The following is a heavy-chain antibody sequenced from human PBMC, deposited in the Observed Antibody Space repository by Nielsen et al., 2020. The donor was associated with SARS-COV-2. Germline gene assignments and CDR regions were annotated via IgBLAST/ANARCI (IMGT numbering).Heavy chain of an antibody. CDR3: AREGAGSSVYYGLDV. J-gene: IGHJ6*02. V-gene: IGHV3-33*08. CDR2: IWYDGRKK. D-gene: IGHD6-13*01. CDR1: GFTFDDYG. Sequence: GGSLRLSCAASGFTFDDYGMNWVRQAPGKGLEWVAVIWYDGRKKYHADSVKGRFTISRDNSKNTLYLQMNSLRAKDTAMYYCAREGAGSSVYYGLDVWGQGTTVTVSS.